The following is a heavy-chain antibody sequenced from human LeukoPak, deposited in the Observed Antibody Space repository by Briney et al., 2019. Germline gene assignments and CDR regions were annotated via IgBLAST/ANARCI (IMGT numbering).Heavy chain of an antibody. J-gene: IGHJ4*02. Sequence: SETLSLTCTVSGGSISSYYWSWIRQPAGKGLEWIGRIYTSGSTNYNPSLKSRVTMSVDTSKNQFSLKLSSVTAADTAVYYCARLGNYDFWSGYYISFDYWGQGTLVTVSS. CDR3: ARLGNYDFWSGYYISFDY. D-gene: IGHD3-3*01. CDR1: GGSISSYY. V-gene: IGHV4-4*07. CDR2: IYTSGST.